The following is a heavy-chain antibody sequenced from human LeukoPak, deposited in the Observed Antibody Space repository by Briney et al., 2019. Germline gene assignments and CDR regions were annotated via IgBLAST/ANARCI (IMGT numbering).Heavy chain of an antibody. Sequence: GGSLRLSCAASGFTFSSYAMHWVRQAPGKGLEWVAVISYDGSNKYYADSVKGRFTISRDNSKNTLYLQMNSLRAEDTAVYYCAKASMNYYDSSGYYYNYFDYWGQGTLVTVSS. D-gene: IGHD3-22*01. CDR2: ISYDGSNK. J-gene: IGHJ4*02. V-gene: IGHV3-30-3*01. CDR3: AKASMNYYDSSGYYYNYFDY. CDR1: GFTFSSYA.